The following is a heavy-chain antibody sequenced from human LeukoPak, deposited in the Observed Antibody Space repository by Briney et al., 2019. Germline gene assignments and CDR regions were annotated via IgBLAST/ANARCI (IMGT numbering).Heavy chain of an antibody. D-gene: IGHD3-22*01. CDR3: ARDHYYDSSGYTFGY. V-gene: IGHV4-61*02. CDR1: GGSISSGSYY. Sequence: PSQTLSLTCTVSGGSISSGSYYWSWIRQPAGKGLEWIGRIYTSGSTNYNPSLKGRVTISVDTSKNQFSLKLSTVTAADTAVYYCARDHYYDSSGYTFGYWGQGTLVTASS. J-gene: IGHJ4*02. CDR2: IYTSGST.